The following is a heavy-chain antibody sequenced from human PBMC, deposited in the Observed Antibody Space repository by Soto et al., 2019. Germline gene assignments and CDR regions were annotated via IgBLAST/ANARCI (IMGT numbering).Heavy chain of an antibody. CDR1: GYTFTSYG. CDR3: ARDEYCSGGSCIAFDI. Sequence: ASLKVSCKSSGYTFTSYGISWVRQAPGQGLEWMGWISAYNGNTNYAQKLQGRVTMTTDTSTSTAYMELRSLRSDDTAVYYCARDEYCSGGSCIAFDIWGQGTMVTVSS. V-gene: IGHV1-18*01. D-gene: IGHD2-15*01. CDR2: ISAYNGNT. J-gene: IGHJ3*02.